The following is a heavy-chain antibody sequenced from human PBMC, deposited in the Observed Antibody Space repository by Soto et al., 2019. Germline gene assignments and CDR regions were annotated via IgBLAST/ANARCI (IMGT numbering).Heavy chain of an antibody. CDR2: IYPGDSDT. V-gene: IGHV5-51*01. J-gene: IGHJ6*02. D-gene: IGHD6-13*01. CDR3: ARTAATGKYYYGVDV. CDR1: GGSISSYY. Sequence: ETLSLTCTVSGGSISSYYWSWIRQPPGKGLEWMGIIYPGDSDTRYSPSFQGQVTISADKSISTAYLQWSSLKASDTAMYYWARTAATGKYYYGVDVWGQGTTVTVSS.